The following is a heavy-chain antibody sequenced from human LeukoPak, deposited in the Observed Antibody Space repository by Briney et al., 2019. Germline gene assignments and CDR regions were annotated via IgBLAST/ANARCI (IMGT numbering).Heavy chain of an antibody. J-gene: IGHJ4*02. V-gene: IGHV4-39*01. D-gene: IGHD5-18*01. CDR2: IYYSGST. Sequence: KPSETLSLTCTVSGSSISSSSYYWGWIRQPPGKGLEWIGSIYYSGSTYYNPSLKSRVTISVDTSKNQFSLKLSSVTAADTAVYYCARRGSGYSYDYWGQGTLVTVSS. CDR1: GSSISSSSYY. CDR3: ARRGSGYSYDY.